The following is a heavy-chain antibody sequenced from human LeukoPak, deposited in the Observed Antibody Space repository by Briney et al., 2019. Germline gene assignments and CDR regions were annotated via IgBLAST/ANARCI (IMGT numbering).Heavy chain of an antibody. CDR1: GFTFSSYG. D-gene: IGHD2-8*02. CDR2: ISYDGSNN. Sequence: GRSLRLSCAASGFTFSSYGMHWVRQAPGKGLEWVAFISYDGSNNYYADSVKGRFTISRDNSKNTLFLQMSSLRAEDTVLYYCAKTLATGGGSYNMDVWGQGTTVTVS. CDR3: AKTLATGGGSYNMDV. V-gene: IGHV3-30*18. J-gene: IGHJ6*02.